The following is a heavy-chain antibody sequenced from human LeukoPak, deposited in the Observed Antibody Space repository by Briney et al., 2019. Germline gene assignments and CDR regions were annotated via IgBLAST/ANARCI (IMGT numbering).Heavy chain of an antibody. Sequence: SETLSLTCTVSGGSIISSSYQWGWIRQTPGKGLEWIGYIYYSGSTNYNPSLKSRVTISVDTSKNQFSLKLSSVTAADTAVYYCARGDTATYFDYWGQGTLVTVSS. D-gene: IGHD5-18*01. CDR1: GGSIISSSYQ. J-gene: IGHJ4*02. V-gene: IGHV4-61*05. CDR2: IYYSGST. CDR3: ARGDTATYFDY.